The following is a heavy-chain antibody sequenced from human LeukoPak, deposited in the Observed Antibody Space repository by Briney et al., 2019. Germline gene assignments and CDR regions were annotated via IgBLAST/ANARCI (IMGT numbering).Heavy chain of an antibody. CDR2: IYYSGST. D-gene: IGHD6-19*01. J-gene: IGHJ4*02. CDR3: ARRRAVAGTFGY. Sequence: PSETLSLTCTVSGGSISSYYWSWIRQPPGKGLEWIGYIYYSGSTNYNPSLKSRVTISVDTSKNQFSLKLSSVTAADTAVYYCARRRAVAGTFGYWGQGTLVTVSS. V-gene: IGHV4-59*08. CDR1: GGSISSYY.